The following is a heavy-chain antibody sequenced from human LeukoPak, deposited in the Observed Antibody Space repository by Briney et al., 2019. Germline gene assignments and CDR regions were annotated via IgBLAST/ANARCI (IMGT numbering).Heavy chain of an antibody. J-gene: IGHJ1*01. CDR2: INNDGSDT. Sequence: PGGSLRLSCAASGFSFADSWMHWVRQAPGKGLVWVSRINNDGSDTRYADSVRGRFTISRDNAKNTLYLQMNSLRGEDTAVYYCARVSGLGMNEYYQHWGQGTLVTVPS. D-gene: IGHD3-10*01. CDR1: GFSFADSW. CDR3: ARVSGLGMNEYYQH. V-gene: IGHV3-74*01.